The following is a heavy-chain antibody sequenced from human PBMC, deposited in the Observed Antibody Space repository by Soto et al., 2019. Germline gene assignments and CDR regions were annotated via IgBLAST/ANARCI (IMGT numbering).Heavy chain of an antibody. CDR3: VGYGSGSYQYPIDY. CDR1: GFTFSSYG. V-gene: IGHV3-30*03. Sequence: GGSLRLSCAASGFTFSSYGMHWVRQAPGKGLEWVAVISYDGSNKYYADSVKGRFTISRDNSKNTLYLQMNSLRAEDTAVYYCVGYGSGSYQYPIDYWGQGTLVTVSS. CDR2: ISYDGSNK. J-gene: IGHJ4*02. D-gene: IGHD3-10*01.